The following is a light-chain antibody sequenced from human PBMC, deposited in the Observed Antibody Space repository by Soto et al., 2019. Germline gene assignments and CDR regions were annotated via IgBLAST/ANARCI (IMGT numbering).Light chain of an antibody. CDR1: QSVTSN. Sequence: ETVMTQSPATLSVSPGERVTLSCRASQSVTSNLAWYQQKPGQAPRLLIYGVSTRATDIPARFSGSGSGTEFTLTISSLQSEDFAVYYCQQYNNWPPWTFGQGTKVEMK. CDR3: QQYNNWPPWT. CDR2: GVS. V-gene: IGKV3-15*01. J-gene: IGKJ1*01.